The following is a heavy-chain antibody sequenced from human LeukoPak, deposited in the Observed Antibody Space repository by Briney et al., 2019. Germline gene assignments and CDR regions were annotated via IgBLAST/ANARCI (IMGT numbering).Heavy chain of an antibody. V-gene: IGHV1-2*02. CDR2: INPNSGGT. Sequence: ASVKVSCKASGYIFTDYYMHWVRQAPGQGLEWMGWINPNSGGTNYAQKLQGRVTMTRDTSISTAYMDLRSLRSDDTAVYYCARDTGSSPGDYWGQGTLVTVSS. J-gene: IGHJ4*02. CDR1: GYIFTDYY. CDR3: ARDTGSSPGDY. D-gene: IGHD1-26*01.